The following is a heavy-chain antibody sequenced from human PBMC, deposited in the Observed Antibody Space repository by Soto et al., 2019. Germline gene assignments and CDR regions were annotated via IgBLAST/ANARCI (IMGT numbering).Heavy chain of an antibody. CDR2: ILYSGYT. J-gene: IGHJ6*02. V-gene: IGHV4-59*08. Sequence: SVTLSLTWTVSGDSISGYYWSWIRQPPGKGLDWIGFILYSGYTDYNPSLKSRVTMSIDTSKNQFSLKVDSVTAADTAVYYCARLARVATIKATGYHSLDVWGQGTTVTVSS. CDR1: GDSISGYY. CDR3: ARLARVATIKATGYHSLDV. D-gene: IGHD5-12*01.